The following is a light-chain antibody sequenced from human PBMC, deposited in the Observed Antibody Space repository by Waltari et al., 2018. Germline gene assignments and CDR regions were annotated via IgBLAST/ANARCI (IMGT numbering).Light chain of an antibody. V-gene: IGLV1-44*01. J-gene: IGLJ3*02. CDR3: AAWDDALNGRV. CDR1: SSNIGGNG. CDR2: TND. Sequence: QSVLAQPPSASGTPGQGVTISCSGRSSNIGGNGVSWYQQLPGTAPKLPIHTNDQRPSGVPDRFSASKSGTSASLAISGLQSEDEAHYFCAAWDDALNGRVFGGGTKVTVL.